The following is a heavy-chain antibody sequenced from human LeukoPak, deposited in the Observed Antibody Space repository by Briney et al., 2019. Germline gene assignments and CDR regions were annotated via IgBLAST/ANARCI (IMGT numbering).Heavy chain of an antibody. V-gene: IGHV1-18*01. CDR2: ISAYNGNT. Sequence: ASVKVSCKASGGTFSSYAISWVRQAPGQGLEWMGWISAYNGNTNYAQKLQGRVTMTTDTSTSTAYMELRSLRSDDTAVYYCARDDYDILTGYWSPFDYWGQGTLVTVSS. CDR1: GGTFSSYA. CDR3: ARDDYDILTGYWSPFDY. J-gene: IGHJ4*02. D-gene: IGHD3-9*01.